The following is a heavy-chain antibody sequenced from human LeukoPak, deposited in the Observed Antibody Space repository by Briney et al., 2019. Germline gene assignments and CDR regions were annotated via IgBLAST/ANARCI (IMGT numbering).Heavy chain of an antibody. D-gene: IGHD5-18*01. J-gene: IGHJ4*03. CDR2: INPNSGST. CDR1: GFTFSDFF. CDR3: ARGGRQLWQSYFDD. V-gene: IGHV1-46*01. Sequence: ASVKVSCKASGFTFSDFFLNWVRQAPGQGLEWMGIINPNSGSTDYPQKFQGRLTMTGDMSTSTFYMELSSLTSEDTAIYYCARGGRQLWQSYFDDWGQGTLVTVSS.